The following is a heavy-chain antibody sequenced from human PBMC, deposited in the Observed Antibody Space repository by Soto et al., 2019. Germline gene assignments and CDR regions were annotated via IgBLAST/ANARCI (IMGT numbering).Heavy chain of an antibody. CDR1: GYTFTSYY. J-gene: IGHJ5*02. CDR3: ARDPTNYDYVWGAPRWFDP. D-gene: IGHD3-16*01. V-gene: IGHV1-46*01. CDR2: INPSGGST. Sequence: ASVKVSCKASGYTFTSYYMHWVRQAPGQGLEWMGIINPSGGSTSYAQKFQGRVTMTRDTSTSTVYMELSSLRSEDTAVYYCARDPTNYDYVWGAPRWFDPWGQGTLVTVSS.